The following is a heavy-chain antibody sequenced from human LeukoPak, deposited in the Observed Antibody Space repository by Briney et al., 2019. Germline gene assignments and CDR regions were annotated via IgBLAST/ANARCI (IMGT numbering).Heavy chain of an antibody. CDR2: IYETGST. V-gene: IGHV4-39*01. Sequence: SETLSLTCTVSGGSISSSSHYWGWIRQPPGKGLECIGNIYETGSTYYNPSLKSRVTICVDTSKNQFSLRLSSVTAADTAVYYCARLGCSGGSCYSFQHWGQGTLVTVSS. CDR3: ARLGCSGGSCYSFQH. CDR1: GGSISSSSHY. D-gene: IGHD2-15*01. J-gene: IGHJ1*01.